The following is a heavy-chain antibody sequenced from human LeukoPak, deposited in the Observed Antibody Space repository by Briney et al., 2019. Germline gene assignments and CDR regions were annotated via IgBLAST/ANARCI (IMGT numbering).Heavy chain of an antibody. D-gene: IGHD1-26*01. V-gene: IGHV4-39*01. CDR2: IYYSGST. CDR3: VRHAPRAWELRDP. CDR1: GGSISSSSYY. J-gene: IGHJ5*02. Sequence: SETLSLTCTVSGGSISSSSYYWGWIRQPPGKGLEWIGSIYYSGSTYYNPSLKSRVTISVDTSKNQFSLKLSSVTAADTAVYYCVRHAPRAWELRDPWGQGTLVTVSS.